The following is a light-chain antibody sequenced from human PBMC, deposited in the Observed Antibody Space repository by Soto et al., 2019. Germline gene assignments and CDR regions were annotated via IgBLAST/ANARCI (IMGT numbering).Light chain of an antibody. CDR3: QSYDRTLSASYV. J-gene: IGLJ1*01. CDR1: SSNIGAGYD. Sequence: QSVLTQPPSVSGAPGQRVTISCTGSSSNIGAGYDVHWYQQRPGTAPKLLIFGNINRPSGVPDRFSGSKSGTSASLAITGLQAEDEGDYYCQSYDRTLSASYVLGNGTKLTVL. V-gene: IGLV1-40*01. CDR2: GNI.